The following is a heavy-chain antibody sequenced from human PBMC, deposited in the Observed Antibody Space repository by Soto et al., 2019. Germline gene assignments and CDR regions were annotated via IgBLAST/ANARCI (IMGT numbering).Heavy chain of an antibody. V-gene: IGHV3-23*01. CDR1: GFTFRDYA. CDR2: ISGSGDSA. Sequence: VQLLESGGGLVQPGGSLRLSCAASGFTFRDYAMNWVRQAPGKRLEWVSDISGSGDSARYADSVKGRFTISRDNSRDTLYLQINSLRVDDTAVYYCGKERRGSGWSVCNYWGQGDLVTVSS. CDR3: GKERRGSGWSVCNY. J-gene: IGHJ4*02. D-gene: IGHD6-19*01.